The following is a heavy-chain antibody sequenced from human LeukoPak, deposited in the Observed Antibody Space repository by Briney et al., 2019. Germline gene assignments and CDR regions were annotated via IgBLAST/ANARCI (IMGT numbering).Heavy chain of an antibody. CDR2: LSGSGGST. CDR3: AKGVGDYVWGSNGLDV. D-gene: IGHD3-16*01. Sequence: GGSLRLSCAVSGFNFDDYAMSWVRQAPGKGLEWVSALSGSGGSTYYADSVKGRFTISRDNSKKTLFLQMNSLRAEDTAVYYCAKGVGDYVWGSNGLDVWGQGTTVTVAS. V-gene: IGHV3-23*01. CDR1: GFNFDDYA. J-gene: IGHJ6*02.